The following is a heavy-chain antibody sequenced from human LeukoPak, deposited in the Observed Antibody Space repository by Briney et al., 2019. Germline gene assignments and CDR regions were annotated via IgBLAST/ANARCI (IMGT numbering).Heavy chain of an antibody. CDR1: GDSISSGGFS. J-gene: IGHJ4*02. CDR2: IYYSGST. CDR3: ARLRMHYHGSGSYYYYSDF. Sequence: ASQTLSLTCAVSGDSISSGGFSWSWIRQPPGKGLEWIGYIYYSGSTNYNPSLKSRVTISVDTSKNQFTLKLSSVTAADTAVYYCARLRMHYHGSGSYYYYSDFWGQGTLVTVSS. V-gene: IGHV4-30-4*07. D-gene: IGHD3-10*01.